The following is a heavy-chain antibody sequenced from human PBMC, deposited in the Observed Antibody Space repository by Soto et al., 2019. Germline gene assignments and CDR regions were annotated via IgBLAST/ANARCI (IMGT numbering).Heavy chain of an antibody. CDR3: ARQYCSGGSCYEGRPDYYYYGMYV. Sequence: SETLSLTCTVSGGSISSSSYYWGWIRQPPGKGLEWIGSIYYSGSTYYNPSLKSRVTISVDTSKNQFSLKLSSVTAADTAVYYCARQYCSGGSCYEGRPDYYYYGMYVWSQGTTVTVS. CDR2: IYYSGST. D-gene: IGHD2-15*01. V-gene: IGHV4-39*01. CDR1: GGSISSSSYY. J-gene: IGHJ6*02.